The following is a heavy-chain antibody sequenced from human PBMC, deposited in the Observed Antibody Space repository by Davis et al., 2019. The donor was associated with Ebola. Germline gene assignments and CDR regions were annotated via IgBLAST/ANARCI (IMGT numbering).Heavy chain of an antibody. Sequence: MPSETLSLTCAVYGGSFSAYYWSWIRQPPGEGLEWIGEINHSGGTYYNPSLKSRVTISVDTSKNQFSLKLSSVAAADTAVYYCARRSSSSFDYWGQGTLVTVSS. D-gene: IGHD6-6*01. CDR1: GGSFSAYY. V-gene: IGHV4-34*01. CDR3: ARRSSSSFDY. J-gene: IGHJ4*02. CDR2: INHSGGT.